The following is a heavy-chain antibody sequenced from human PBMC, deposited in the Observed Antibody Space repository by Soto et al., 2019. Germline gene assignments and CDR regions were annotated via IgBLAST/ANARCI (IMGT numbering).Heavy chain of an antibody. V-gene: IGHV3-49*04. J-gene: IGHJ4*02. CDR3: TAGKLYPSLDFDY. CDR2: IRSKAYGGTT. CDR1: GFTFGDYA. Sequence: EVQLVESGGGLVQPGRSLRLSCTASGFTFGDYAMSWVRQAPGKGLEWVGFIRSKAYGGTTEYAASVKGRFTISRDDSTSIAYLQMNSLKTEDTAVYYCTAGKLYPSLDFDYWGQGTLVTVSS. D-gene: IGHD2-8*01.